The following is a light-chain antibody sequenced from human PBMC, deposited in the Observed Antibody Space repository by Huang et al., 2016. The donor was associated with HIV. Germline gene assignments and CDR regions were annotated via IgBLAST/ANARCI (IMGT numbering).Light chain of an antibody. V-gene: IGKV1-NL1*01. CDR1: QGIIKS. Sequence: DIQMTQSPSPLSASVGDRVTITCRASQGIIKSLVWYKQKPGKAPKLLLFATSRLERGVPSRFSGSGSGTDFTLTISSLQPEDFATYYCQQYNNTPCSFGQGTKLEIK. CDR3: QQYNNTPCS. J-gene: IGKJ2*02. CDR2: ATS.